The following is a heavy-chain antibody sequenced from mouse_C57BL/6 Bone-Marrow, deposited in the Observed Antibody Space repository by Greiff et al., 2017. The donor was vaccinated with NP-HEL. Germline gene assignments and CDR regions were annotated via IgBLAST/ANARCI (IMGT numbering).Heavy chain of an antibody. CDR3: ARHYYGSSDWYFDV. CDR2: ISNLAYSI. Sequence: EVMLVESGGGLVQPGGSLKLSCAASGFTFSDYGMAWVRQAPRKGPEWVAFISNLAYSIYYADTVTGRFTISRENAKNTLYLEMSSLRSEDTAMYYCARHYYGSSDWYFDVWGTGTTVTVSS. D-gene: IGHD1-1*01. V-gene: IGHV5-15*01. CDR1: GFTFSDYG. J-gene: IGHJ1*03.